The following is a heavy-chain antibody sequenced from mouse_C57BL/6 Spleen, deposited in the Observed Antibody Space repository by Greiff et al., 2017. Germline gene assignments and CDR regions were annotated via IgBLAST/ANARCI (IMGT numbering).Heavy chain of an antibody. CDR3: ANYYGSSYAMDY. Sequence: EVKLLESGGGLVKPGGSLKLSCAASGFTFSSYAMSWVRQTPGRRLEWVATISDGGSYTYYPDKVKGRFTISRDNAKNNLYLQMSHLKSEDTAMYDCANYYGSSYAMDYWGQGTSVTVAS. CDR1: GFTFSSYA. V-gene: IGHV5-4*03. CDR2: ISDGGSYT. J-gene: IGHJ4*01. D-gene: IGHD1-1*01.